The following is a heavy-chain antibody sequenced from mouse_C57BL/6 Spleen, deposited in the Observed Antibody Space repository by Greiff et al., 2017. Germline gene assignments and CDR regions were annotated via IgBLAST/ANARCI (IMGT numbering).Heavy chain of an antibody. CDR2: IYPGDGDT. D-gene: IGHD2-5*01. Sequence: VQLQQSGPELVKPGASVKISCKASGYAFSSSWMNWVKQRPGKGLEWIGRIYPGDGDTNYNGKFKGKATLTADQSSSTAYMQLSSLTSEDSAVYFCASEEIYSNYVGIDYWGQGTTLTVSS. J-gene: IGHJ2*01. CDR3: ASEEIYSNYVGIDY. V-gene: IGHV1-82*01. CDR1: GYAFSSSW.